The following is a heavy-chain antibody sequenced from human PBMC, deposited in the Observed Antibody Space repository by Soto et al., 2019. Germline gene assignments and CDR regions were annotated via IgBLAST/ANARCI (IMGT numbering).Heavy chain of an antibody. CDR1: GYSFTSLD. CDR3: ARRVSAGVDY. V-gene: IGHV1-8*01. CDR2: MQPSTGRT. Sequence: QVQLVQSGAEVREPGASVKVSCKASGYSFTSLDINWVRQTAGQGLEWMGWMQPSTGRTGYAQKFQGRVTMTRDTSINTAYMELTTLTSDDTAFYYCARRVSAGVDYWGQGTLLTVSS. D-gene: IGHD1-26*01. J-gene: IGHJ4*02.